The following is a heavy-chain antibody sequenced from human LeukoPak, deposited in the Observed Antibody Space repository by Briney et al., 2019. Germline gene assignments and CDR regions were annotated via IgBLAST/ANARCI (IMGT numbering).Heavy chain of an antibody. V-gene: IGHV3-48*03. CDR3: ASWEYFDY. D-gene: IGHD1-26*01. J-gene: IGHJ4*02. Sequence: PGGSLRLSCAASGFSFSSYEMNWVRQAPGKGLGWVSYISAMKGRFTISRDNAENSLYLQMNSLRAEDTAVYYCASWEYFDYWGQGTLVTVSS. CDR2: IS. CDR1: GFSFSSYE.